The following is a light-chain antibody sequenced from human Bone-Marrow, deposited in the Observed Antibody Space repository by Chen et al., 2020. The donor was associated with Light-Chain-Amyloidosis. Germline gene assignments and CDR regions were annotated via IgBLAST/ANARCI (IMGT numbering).Light chain of an antibody. V-gene: IGLV2-14*03. J-gene: IGLJ2*01. Sequence: QSALTQPASVSGSPGQSITISCTGSSSDIGSSDSVSWYQQHPGKAPKLMIYDVSNRPSGVSDRFSGSKSGNTASLTISGLQAEDEADYYCSSSTTATSLGGLFGAGTKLTVL. CDR3: SSSTTATSLGGL. CDR2: DVS. CDR1: SSDIGSSDS.